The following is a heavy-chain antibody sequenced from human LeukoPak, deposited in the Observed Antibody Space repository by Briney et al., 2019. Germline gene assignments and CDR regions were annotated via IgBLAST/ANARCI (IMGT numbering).Heavy chain of an antibody. CDR3: TRRLTTEDY. J-gene: IGHJ4*02. CDR2: IRSKAYGGTT. Sequence: PGRSLRLSCTASGFTFGDYAMSWVRQAPGKGLEWVGFIRSKAYGGTTEYAASVKGRFTISRDDSKSIAYLQMNSLKTEDTAVYYCTRRLTTEDYWGQGTLVAVSS. CDR1: GFTFGDYA. D-gene: IGHD4-17*01. V-gene: IGHV3-49*04.